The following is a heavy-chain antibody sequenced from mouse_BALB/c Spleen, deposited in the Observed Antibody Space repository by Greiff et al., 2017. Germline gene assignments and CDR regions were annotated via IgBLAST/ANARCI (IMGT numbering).Heavy chain of an antibody. CDR3: ARWGYGNGYYYAMDY. D-gene: IGHD2-1*01. CDR1: GYTFTSYW. J-gene: IGHJ4*01. Sequence: QVQLKQPGAELVKPGASVKLSCKASGYTFTSYWMHWVKQRPGQGLEWIGEINPSNGRTNYNEKFKSKATLTVDKSSSTAYMQLSSLTSEDSAVYYCARWGYGNGYYYAMDYWGQGTSVTVSS. V-gene: IGHV1S81*02. CDR2: INPSNGRT.